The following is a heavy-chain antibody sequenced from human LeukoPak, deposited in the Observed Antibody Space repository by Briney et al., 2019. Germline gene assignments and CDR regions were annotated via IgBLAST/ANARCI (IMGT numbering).Heavy chain of an antibody. CDR2: IIPIFGTA. CDR3: ARGTGGYSSGWYSDY. V-gene: IGHV1-69*13. Sequence: GASVNVSCKSSGGTFSIYAISWVRQAPGQGLEWMGVIIPIFGTANYAQKFQGRVTITADESTSTAYMELSSLRSEDTAVYYCARGTGGYSSGWYSDYWGQGTLVTVSS. J-gene: IGHJ4*02. CDR1: GGTFSIYA. D-gene: IGHD6-19*01.